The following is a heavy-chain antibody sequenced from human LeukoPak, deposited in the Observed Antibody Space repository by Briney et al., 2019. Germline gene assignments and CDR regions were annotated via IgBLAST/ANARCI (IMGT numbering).Heavy chain of an antibody. D-gene: IGHD3-9*01. V-gene: IGHV1-69*06. J-gene: IGHJ4*02. CDR2: IIPIFGTA. CDR1: GGTFSSYA. CDR3: ARGDDILTGYSDY. Sequence: ASVKVSCKVSGGTFSSYAISWVRQAPGQGLEWMGGIIPIFGTANYAQKFQGRVTITADKSTSTAYMELSSLRSEDTAVYYCARGDDILTGYSDYWGQGTLVTVSS.